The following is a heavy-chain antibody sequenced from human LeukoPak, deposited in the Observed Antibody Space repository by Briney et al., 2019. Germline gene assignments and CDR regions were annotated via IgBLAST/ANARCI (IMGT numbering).Heavy chain of an antibody. Sequence: PGGSLRLSCAASGFTFSSYAMSWVRQAPGKGLEWVANIKQDEIEKYFVDSVKGRFTLSRDNAKNSLYLQMNSLRAKDTAVYYCARGYCSGSSCYSGFYFDYWGQGALVTVSS. CDR1: GFTFSSYA. D-gene: IGHD2-15*01. V-gene: IGHV3-7*01. J-gene: IGHJ4*02. CDR2: IKQDEIEK. CDR3: ARGYCSGSSCYSGFYFDY.